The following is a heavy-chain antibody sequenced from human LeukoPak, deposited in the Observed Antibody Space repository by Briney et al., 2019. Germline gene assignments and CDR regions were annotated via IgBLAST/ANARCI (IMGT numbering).Heavy chain of an antibody. CDR1: GFTFSSYA. Sequence: GGSLRLSCAASGFTFSSYAMSWVRQAPGKGLEWVSAISGSGGSTYYADSVKGRFTISRDNSKNTLYLQMNSLRAGDTAVYYCAKGHSGYDYVMTYWGQGTLVTVSS. CDR2: ISGSGGST. J-gene: IGHJ4*02. CDR3: AKGHSGYDYVMTY. D-gene: IGHD5-12*01. V-gene: IGHV3-23*01.